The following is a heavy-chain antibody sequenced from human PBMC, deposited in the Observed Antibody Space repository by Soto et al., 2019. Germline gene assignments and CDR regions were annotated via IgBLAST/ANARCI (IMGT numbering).Heavy chain of an antibody. CDR1: GFTFSNYG. Sequence: QVRLVESGGDVVQPGRSLRLSCAASGFTFSNYGMDWVRQAPGKGLEWVAGLWFAGSNKYYADSVKGRFTISRDNSKSTLYLQVNSLRAEDTAVYYCARSKPLYCSGGSCYSYYYYGMDVWGQGTTVTVSS. D-gene: IGHD2-15*01. J-gene: IGHJ6*02. V-gene: IGHV3-33*01. CDR3: ARSKPLYCSGGSCYSYYYYGMDV. CDR2: LWFAGSNK.